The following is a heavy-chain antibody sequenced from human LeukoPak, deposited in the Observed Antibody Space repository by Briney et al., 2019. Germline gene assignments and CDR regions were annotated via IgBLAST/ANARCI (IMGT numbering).Heavy chain of an antibody. Sequence: SETLSLTCTVSGGSISSYYWSCIRQPPGKGLEWIGYIYYSGSTNYNPSLKSRVTISVDTSKNQFSLRLSSVTAADTAVYYCARVDSSSWYGYYFDYWGQGTLVTVSS. D-gene: IGHD6-13*01. CDR3: ARVDSSSWYGYYFDY. CDR2: IYYSGST. V-gene: IGHV4-59*01. J-gene: IGHJ4*02. CDR1: GGSISSYY.